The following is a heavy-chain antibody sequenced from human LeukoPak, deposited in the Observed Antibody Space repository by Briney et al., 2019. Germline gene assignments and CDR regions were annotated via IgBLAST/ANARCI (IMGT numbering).Heavy chain of an antibody. V-gene: IGHV3-53*01. D-gene: IGHD6-13*01. Sequence: GGSLRLSCAASGFTVSSNYMSWVRQAPGKGLEWVSVIYSGGSTYYADSVKGRFTISRDNSKNTLYLQMNSLRAEDTAVYYCAKFGAIAAAGTGFDYWGQGTLVTVSS. CDR3: AKFGAIAAAGTGFDY. J-gene: IGHJ4*02. CDR2: IYSGGST. CDR1: GFTVSSNY.